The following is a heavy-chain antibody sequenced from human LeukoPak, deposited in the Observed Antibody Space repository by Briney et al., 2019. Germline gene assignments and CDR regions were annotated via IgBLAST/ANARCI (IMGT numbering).Heavy chain of an antibody. J-gene: IGHJ5*02. CDR2: MNPNSGNT. V-gene: IGHV1-8*01. Sequence: ASVKVSCKASGYTFTSYDINWVRQATGQGLEWMGWMNPNSGNTGYAQKFQGRVTMTRNTSISTAYMELSSLRSEDTAVYYCARYAMIVPGRWFDPWGQGTLVTVSS. CDR1: GYTFTSYD. D-gene: IGHD3-22*01. CDR3: ARYAMIVPGRWFDP.